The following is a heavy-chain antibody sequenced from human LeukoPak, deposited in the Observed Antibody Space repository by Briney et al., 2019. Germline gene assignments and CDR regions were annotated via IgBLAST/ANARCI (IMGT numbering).Heavy chain of an antibody. V-gene: IGHV3-74*01. D-gene: IGHD6-13*01. CDR3: AKAATGTRNAFDI. CDR2: VNSDGSST. Sequence: GSLRLSCAASGFSLSSYWMHWVRQAPGKGLVWVSRVNSDGSSTNYADSVKGRFTISRDNAKNTLYLQMNSLRAEDTAVYYCAKAATGTRNAFDIWGQGTMVTVSS. J-gene: IGHJ3*02. CDR1: GFSLSSYW.